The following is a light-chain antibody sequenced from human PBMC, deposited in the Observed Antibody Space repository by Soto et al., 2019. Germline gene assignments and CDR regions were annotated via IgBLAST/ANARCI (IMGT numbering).Light chain of an antibody. CDR1: QSVSSN. J-gene: IGKJ1*01. CDR3: QQYNNWPQT. V-gene: IGKV3-15*01. Sequence: EIVMTQSPATLSASPWERATLSCTASQSVSSNLAWYQQKPGQAPRLLIYGASTRATGIPARFSGSGSGTEFTLTISSLQSEDFAAYYCQQYNNWPQTFGQGTKVDIK. CDR2: GAS.